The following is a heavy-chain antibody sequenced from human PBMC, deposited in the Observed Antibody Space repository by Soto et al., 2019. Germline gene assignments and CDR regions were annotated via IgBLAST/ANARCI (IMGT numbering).Heavy chain of an antibody. CDR3: ARLVIHDYIWGSYRYHYFDY. V-gene: IGHV4-39*01. CDR1: GGSISSSSYY. J-gene: IGHJ4*02. CDR2: IYYSGST. Sequence: QLLESGPGLVKPSETLSLTCTVSGGSISSSSYYWGWIRQPPGKGLEWIGSIYYSGSTYYNPSLKSRVTISVDTSKNQFSLKLSSVTAADTAVYYCARLVIHDYIWGSYRYHYFDYWGQGTLVTVSS. D-gene: IGHD3-16*02.